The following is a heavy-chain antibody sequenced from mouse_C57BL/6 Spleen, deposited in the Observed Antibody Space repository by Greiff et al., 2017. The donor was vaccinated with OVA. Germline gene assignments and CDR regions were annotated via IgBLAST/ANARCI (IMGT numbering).Heavy chain of an antibody. CDR3: ARKGTTHSSGPFAY. Sequence: QVQLQQPGAELVKPGASVKLSCKASGYTFTSYWMQWVKQRPGQGLEWIGEIDPSDSYTNYNQKFKGKATLTVDTSSSTAYMQLSSLTSEDSAVYYCARKGTTHSSGPFAYWGQGTLVTVSA. D-gene: IGHD3-2*02. CDR1: GYTFTSYW. CDR2: IDPSDSYT. V-gene: IGHV1-50*01. J-gene: IGHJ3*01.